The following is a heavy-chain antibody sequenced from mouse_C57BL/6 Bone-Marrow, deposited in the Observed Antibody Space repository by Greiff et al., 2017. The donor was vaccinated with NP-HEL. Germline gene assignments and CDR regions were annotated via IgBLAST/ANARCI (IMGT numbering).Heavy chain of an antibody. Sequence: QFPLPPPGPELLHPGASVRLSCKASGYTFTSYWMPWVRQRPGQGLEWFGNFIPSNGGTNYNGKFRSKATMTVDKSSSTAYMQLSSATSEDSAVYYCARDWVWFAYWGQGTLVTVSA. J-gene: IGHJ3*01. CDR1: GYTFTSYW. CDR3: ARDWVWFAY. V-gene: IGHV1-53*01. CDR2: FIPSNGGT.